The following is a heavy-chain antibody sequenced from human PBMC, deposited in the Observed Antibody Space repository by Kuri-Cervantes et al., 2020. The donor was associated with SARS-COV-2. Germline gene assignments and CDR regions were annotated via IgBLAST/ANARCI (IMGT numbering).Heavy chain of an antibody. Sequence: GESLKISCAASGFTFSSYWMHWVRQAPGKGLVWVSRITPDGSYTNNADSVKGRFTLSRDNAKNMLFLQMNSLRAEDTAVYYCVRDGDNWNFDYWGQGALVTVSS. D-gene: IGHD1-1*01. V-gene: IGHV3-74*01. CDR2: ITPDGSYT. CDR3: VRDGDNWNFDY. J-gene: IGHJ4*02. CDR1: GFTFSSYW.